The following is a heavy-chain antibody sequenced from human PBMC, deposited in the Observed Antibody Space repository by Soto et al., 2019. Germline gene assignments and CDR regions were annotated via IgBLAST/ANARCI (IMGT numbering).Heavy chain of an antibody. Sequence: EXLNISCKASVYXFTAYWVGWARLMPGKGLEWIGIIHHGYSDTRYSPSFQDQVTISADRYMSIAYLQWDSMTPSDNAMYYCARHENGYNPLDHWGQGTLGTVSS. J-gene: IGHJ4*02. CDR3: ARHENGYNPLDH. D-gene: IGHD5-12*01. CDR2: IHHGYSDT. CDR1: VYXFTAYW. V-gene: IGHV5-51*01.